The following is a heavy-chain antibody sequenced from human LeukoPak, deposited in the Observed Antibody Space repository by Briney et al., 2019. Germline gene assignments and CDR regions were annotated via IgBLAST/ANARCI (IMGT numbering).Heavy chain of an antibody. D-gene: IGHD6-13*01. CDR3: AKYIAAAGTVY. CDR1: GFTFRIYA. J-gene: IGHJ4*02. CDR2: ISGSGGST. Sequence: GGSLRLSCAASGFTFRIYAMSWVRQAPGKGLEWVSGISGSGGSTYYADSVKGRFTISRDNSKNTLYLQMSSLRAEDTAVYYCAKYIAAAGTVYWGQGTLVTVSS. V-gene: IGHV3-23*01.